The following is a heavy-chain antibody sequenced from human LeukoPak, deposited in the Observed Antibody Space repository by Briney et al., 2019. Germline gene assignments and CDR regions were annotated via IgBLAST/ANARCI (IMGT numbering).Heavy chain of an antibody. D-gene: IGHD5-24*01. Sequence: QPSETLSLTCAVSSLSISSGYHWVWIRQPPGKGLEWIGSIHHSGSTYYNPSLRSRVTISVDTSKNQFSLKLTSVTAADTAVYYCARRGPGDGYSRGLLYYWGQGTLVTVSS. CDR1: SLSISSGYH. CDR2: IHHSGST. CDR3: ARRGPGDGYSRGLLYY. V-gene: IGHV4-38-2*01. J-gene: IGHJ4*02.